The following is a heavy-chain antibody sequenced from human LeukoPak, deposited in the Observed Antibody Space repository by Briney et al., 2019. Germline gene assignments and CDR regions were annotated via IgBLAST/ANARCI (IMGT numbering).Heavy chain of an antibody. V-gene: IGHV3-33*01. CDR3: ARARGYCSGGSCPALGGMDV. CDR1: GFTFSSYG. D-gene: IGHD2-15*01. J-gene: IGHJ6*04. Sequence: GRSLRLSCAASGFTFSSYGMHWVRQAPGKGLEWVAVIWYDRSNKYYADYVKGRFTISRDNSKNTLYLQMNSLRAEDTAVYYCARARGYCSGGSCPALGGMDVWGKGTTVTVSS. CDR2: IWYDRSNK.